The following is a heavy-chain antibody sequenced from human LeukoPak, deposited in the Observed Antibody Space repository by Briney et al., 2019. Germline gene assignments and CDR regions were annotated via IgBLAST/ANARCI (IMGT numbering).Heavy chain of an antibody. D-gene: IGHD1-26*01. V-gene: IGHV4-59*01. CDR1: GGSISSYY. J-gene: IGHJ4*02. Sequence: SETLSLTCTVSGGSISSYYWSWIRQPPGKGLEWIGYIYYSGSTNYNPSLKSRVTISVDTSKNQFSLKLSSVTAADTAVYYCARELREGGSYSYFDYWGQGTLVTVSS. CDR3: ARELREGGSYSYFDY. CDR2: IYYSGST.